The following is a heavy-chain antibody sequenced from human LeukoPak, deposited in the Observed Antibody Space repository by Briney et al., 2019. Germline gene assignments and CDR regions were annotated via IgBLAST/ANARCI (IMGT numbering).Heavy chain of an antibody. CDR2: IYWNDDK. D-gene: IGHD3-16*01. Sequence: ESGPTLVKPTQTLTLTCTFSGFSLSTSGVGVGWIRQPPGKALEWLALIYWNDDKRYSPSLKSRLTITKDTSKNQVVLTMTNMDPVDTAAYYCAHRQMDGPLGYWGQGTLVTVSS. J-gene: IGHJ4*02. CDR3: AHRQMDGPLGY. CDR1: GFSLSTSGVG. V-gene: IGHV2-5*01.